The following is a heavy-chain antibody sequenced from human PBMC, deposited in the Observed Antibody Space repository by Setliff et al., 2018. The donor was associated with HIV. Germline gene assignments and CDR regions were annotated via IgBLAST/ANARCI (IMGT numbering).Heavy chain of an antibody. D-gene: IGHD3-16*01. J-gene: IGHJ6*04. CDR1: GFTFSTSA. V-gene: IGHV3-30*04. Sequence: GGSLRLSCAASGFTFSTSAMHWVRQAPGKGLEWVAVISYAGSNEYYGDSVKGRFTISRDNSKNTLFPQMNSLRVEDTAVYYCMRGPRLGPVDVLGKGATVTVSS. CDR3: MRGPRLGPVDV. CDR2: ISYAGSNE.